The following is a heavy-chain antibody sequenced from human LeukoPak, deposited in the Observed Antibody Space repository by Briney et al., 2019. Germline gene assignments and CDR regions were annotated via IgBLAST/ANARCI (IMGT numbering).Heavy chain of an antibody. V-gene: IGHV3-30*18. D-gene: IGHD4-17*01. CDR1: GFTFSRYG. J-gene: IGHJ4*02. CDR3: AKDDYGDIPWNFVH. CDR2: ISNDGYNK. Sequence: GRPLRLSRVRSGFTFSRYGMHSVRQAPGKGLEWVAFISNDGYNKYFADSVKGRFTISRDNSRNTLYLQINSLSAEDTAVFYCAKDDYGDIPWNFVHWGQETLVTVSS.